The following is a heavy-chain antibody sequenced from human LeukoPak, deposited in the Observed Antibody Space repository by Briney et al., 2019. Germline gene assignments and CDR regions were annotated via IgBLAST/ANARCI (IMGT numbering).Heavy chain of an antibody. Sequence: VASVKVSCKASGYTFTGYYMHWVRQAPGQGLEWMGWINPNSGGTNYAQKFQGRVTMTRDTSISTAYMELSRLRSDDTAVYYCARFAGARQRYFDLWGRGTLVTVSS. CDR2: INPNSGGT. CDR3: ARFAGARQRYFDL. V-gene: IGHV1-2*02. J-gene: IGHJ2*01. D-gene: IGHD1-26*01. CDR1: GYTFTGYY.